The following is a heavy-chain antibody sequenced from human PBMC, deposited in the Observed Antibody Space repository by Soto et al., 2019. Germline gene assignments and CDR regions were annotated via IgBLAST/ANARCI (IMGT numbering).Heavy chain of an antibody. CDR3: ARDITTGYSSGWYRWALGY. J-gene: IGHJ4*02. CDR2: ISYDGSNK. V-gene: IGHV3-30-3*01. D-gene: IGHD6-19*01. Sequence: QVQLVESGGGVVQPGRSLRLSCAASGFTFSSYAMHWVRQAPGKGLEWVAVISYDGSNKYYADSVKGRFTISRDNSKNTLYLQMNSLRAEDTAVYYCARDITTGYSSGWYRWALGYWGQGTLVTVSS. CDR1: GFTFSSYA.